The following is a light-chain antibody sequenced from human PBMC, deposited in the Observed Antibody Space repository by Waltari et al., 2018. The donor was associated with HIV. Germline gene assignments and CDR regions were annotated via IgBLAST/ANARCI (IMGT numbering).Light chain of an antibody. V-gene: IGLV2-14*01. CDR2: EVT. CDR3: SSYTTTSTVV. Sequence: QSALTQPASVSGPPGPSITISCIGTNSDVGGYNYVSWYQQHPGKAPKLLIYEVTNRPSGISNRFSGSKSGNTASLTISGLQAEDEADYYCSSYTTTSTVVFGGGTKLTVL. CDR1: NSDVGGYNY. J-gene: IGLJ2*01.